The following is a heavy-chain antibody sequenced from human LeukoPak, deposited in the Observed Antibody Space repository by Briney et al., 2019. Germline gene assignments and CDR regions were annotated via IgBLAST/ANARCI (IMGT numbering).Heavy chain of an antibody. CDR1: GFTLSNYR. D-gene: IGHD6-13*01. Sequence: KSGGSLRLSCVASGFTLSNYRMNWARQAPGKGLEWVSSIGSTSYIYYADSVKGRFTISRDNAKNSLYLQMNSLRAEDTAVYYCAKASVSSSWFDAFDIWGQGTMVTVSS. J-gene: IGHJ3*02. CDR2: IGSTSYI. CDR3: AKASVSSSWFDAFDI. V-gene: IGHV3-21*01.